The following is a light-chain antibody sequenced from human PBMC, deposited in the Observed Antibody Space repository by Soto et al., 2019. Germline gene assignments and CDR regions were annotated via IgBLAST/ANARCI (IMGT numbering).Light chain of an antibody. CDR3: QHSYTTPIT. Sequence: DIQMTQSPSSLSAYVGDRVTITCRASQNIANYLNWYQQKPGKAPNLLIYAASSLQSGVPSRFSGSGSGTDFTLTISSLQPEDFATYYCQHSYTTPITFGQGTRLEIK. J-gene: IGKJ5*01. CDR2: AAS. V-gene: IGKV1-39*01. CDR1: QNIANY.